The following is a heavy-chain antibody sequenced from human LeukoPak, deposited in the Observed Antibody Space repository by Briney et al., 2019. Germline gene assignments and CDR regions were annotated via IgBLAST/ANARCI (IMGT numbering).Heavy chain of an antibody. CDR1: GFTVSSNY. CDR2: IYSGGST. D-gene: IGHD6-13*01. J-gene: IGHJ4*02. CDR3: AKVSSSWYFLGFDY. Sequence: PGGSLRLSCAASGFTVSSNYMSWVRQAPGKGLEWVSVIYSGGSTYYADSVKGRFTISRDNSKNTLYLQMNSLRAEDTAVYYCAKVSSSWYFLGFDYWGQGTLVTVSS. V-gene: IGHV3-53*01.